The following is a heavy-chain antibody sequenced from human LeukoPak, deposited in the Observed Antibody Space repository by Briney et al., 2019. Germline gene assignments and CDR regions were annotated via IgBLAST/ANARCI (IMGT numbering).Heavy chain of an antibody. V-gene: IGHV4-39*01. CDR3: ARSLPIEYYDSSGYFDY. CDR1: GGSISSSSYY. CDR2: IYYSGST. Sequence: SATLSLTCTVSGGSISSSSYYWGWIHQPPGKGLEWIGSIYYSGSTYYNPSLKSRVTISVDTSKNQFSLKLSSVTAADTAVYYCARSLPIEYYDSSGYFDYWGQGTLITVSS. D-gene: IGHD3-22*01. J-gene: IGHJ4*02.